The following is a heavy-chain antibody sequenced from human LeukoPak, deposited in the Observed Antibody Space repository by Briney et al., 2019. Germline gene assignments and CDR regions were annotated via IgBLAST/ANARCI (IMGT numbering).Heavy chain of an antibody. V-gene: IGHV3-30-3*01. J-gene: IGHJ4*02. CDR3: ARGGGSCDILTGDYKPHDY. CDR1: GFSFSSYA. D-gene: IGHD3-9*01. CDR2: ISYDGSNK. Sequence: QPGGSLRLSCAASGFSFSSYAMHWVRQAPGKGLEWVAVISYDGSNKYYADSVKGRFTISRDNSKNTLYLQMNSLRAEDTAVYYCARGGGSCDILTGDYKPHDYWGQGTLVTVSS.